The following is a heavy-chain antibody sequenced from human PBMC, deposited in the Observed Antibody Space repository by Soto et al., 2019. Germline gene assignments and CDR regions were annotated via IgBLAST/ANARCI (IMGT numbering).Heavy chain of an antibody. CDR1: GYTFTGYY. CDR2: INPNSGGT. J-gene: IGHJ6*02. CDR3: ATARNSGYSYGFYYYGMDV. Sequence: ASVKVSCEASGYTFTGYYMHWVRQAPGQGLEWMGWINPNSGGTNYAQKFQGWVTMTRDTSISTAYMELSRLRSDDTAVYYCATARNSGYSYGFYYYGMDVWGQGTTVTVSS. V-gene: IGHV1-2*04. D-gene: IGHD5-18*01.